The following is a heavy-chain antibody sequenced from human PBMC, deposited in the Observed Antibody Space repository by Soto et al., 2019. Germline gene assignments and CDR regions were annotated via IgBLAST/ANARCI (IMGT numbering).Heavy chain of an antibody. Sequence: PGESLKISCKGSGYFFTSYWIAWVRQMPGKGLEWMGIIYPSDSDTRYSPSFQGQVTISADESISTAYLQRSSLKASDTAMYYCARHRAAPTNYYVSSGYSQNGMDVWGQGTTVTVSS. CDR2: IYPSDSDT. V-gene: IGHV5-51*01. D-gene: IGHD3-22*01. CDR3: ARHRAAPTNYYVSSGYSQNGMDV. J-gene: IGHJ6*02. CDR1: GYFFTSYW.